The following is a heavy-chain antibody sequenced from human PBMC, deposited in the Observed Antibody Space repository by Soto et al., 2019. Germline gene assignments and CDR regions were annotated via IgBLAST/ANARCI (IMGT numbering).Heavy chain of an antibody. CDR1: GLSFSNHG. CDR2: ISYDGSNK. D-gene: IGHD3-10*01. V-gene: IGHV3-30*18. J-gene: IGHJ4*02. Sequence: GGSLRLSCXASGLSFSNHGMTWVRQVSGKGLEWVANISYDGSNKYYADSVKGRFTISRDNSKNTLYLQMNSLRAEDTAVYYCAKDKYYGSGVDPFDYWGQGTLVTVSS. CDR3: AKDKYYGSGVDPFDY.